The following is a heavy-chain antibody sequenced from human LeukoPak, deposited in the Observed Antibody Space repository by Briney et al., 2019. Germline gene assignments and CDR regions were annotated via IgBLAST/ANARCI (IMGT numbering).Heavy chain of an antibody. CDR1: GGTFSSYA. CDR3: ARADITMVRGVYFDY. V-gene: IGHV1-69*05. CDR2: IIPIFGTA. J-gene: IGHJ4*02. Sequence: WASVKVSCKASGGTFSSYAISWVRQAPGQGREWMGRIIPIFGTANYAQKFQGRVTITTDESTSTAYMELSSLRSEDTAVYYCARADITMVRGVYFDYWGQGTLVTVSS. D-gene: IGHD3-10*01.